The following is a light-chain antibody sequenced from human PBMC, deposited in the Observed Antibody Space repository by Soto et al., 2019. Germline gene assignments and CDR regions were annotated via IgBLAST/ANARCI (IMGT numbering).Light chain of an antibody. V-gene: IGKV1-39*01. Sequence: DIRMTQSPSSFSASTGDRVTITCRASQGISTYLNWYQQKPGKAPKLLIYAASSLQSGVPSRFSGSGSETDFTLTISSLQPEDFATYSCQQSYSITWTFGQGTKVDIK. CDR3: QQSYSITWT. CDR1: QGISTY. J-gene: IGKJ1*01. CDR2: AAS.